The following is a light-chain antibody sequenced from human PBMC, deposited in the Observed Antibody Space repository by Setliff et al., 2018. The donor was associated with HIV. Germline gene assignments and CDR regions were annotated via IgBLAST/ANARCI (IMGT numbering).Light chain of an antibody. J-gene: IGLJ1*01. Sequence: QSALAQPPSVSGAPGQRVTISCTGSSSNLGAGYDVHWYQQPPGTAPKLLIYGSNNRPSGVPDRFSGSKSGTSASLAITGLQAEDEGDYFCQSYDNGLGGGKGFGTGTKGTGL. CDR1: SSNLGAGYD. CDR3: QSYDNGLGGGKG. V-gene: IGLV1-40*01. CDR2: GSN.